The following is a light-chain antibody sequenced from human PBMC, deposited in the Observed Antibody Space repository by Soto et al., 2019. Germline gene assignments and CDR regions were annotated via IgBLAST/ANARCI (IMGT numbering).Light chain of an antibody. CDR2: AAS. CDR3: QQSYSFWT. Sequence: DIQMTQSPSSLSASVGDRVTITCRASQSISRYLNWYQHKPGKAPNLLIYAASSLQSGVPSRFSGSGSGTDFNLTISGLQPEYFATYYCQQSYSFWTFGQGTKVEIK. V-gene: IGKV1-39*01. CDR1: QSISRY. J-gene: IGKJ1*01.